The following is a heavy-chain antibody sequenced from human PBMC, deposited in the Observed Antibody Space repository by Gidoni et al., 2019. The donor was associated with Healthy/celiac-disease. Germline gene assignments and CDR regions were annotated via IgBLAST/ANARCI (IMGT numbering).Heavy chain of an antibody. Sequence: QVQLVESGGGVVQPGRSLRLSCAASRFPYSSDAMHWVRQAPGKGLGWVAVISYDGRNKYYADSVKGRFTISRDNSKNTLYLQMNSLRAEDTAVYYCARDQESARAFDYWGQGTLVTVSS. J-gene: IGHJ4*02. V-gene: IGHV3-30*01. CDR3: ARDQESARAFDY. CDR1: RFPYSSDA. D-gene: IGHD6-6*01. CDR2: ISYDGRNK.